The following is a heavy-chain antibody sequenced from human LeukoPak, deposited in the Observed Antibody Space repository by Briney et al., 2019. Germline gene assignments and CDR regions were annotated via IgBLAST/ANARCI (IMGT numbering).Heavy chain of an antibody. CDR1: GFTFSSYG. D-gene: IGHD2-15*01. CDR3: ARDLYCSGGSCPLGY. CDR2: ILYDGSNK. J-gene: IGHJ4*02. V-gene: IGHV3-30*03. Sequence: GGSLRLSCAASGFTFSSYGMHWVRQAPGKGLEWVAVILYDGSNKYYADSVKGRFTISRDNSKNTLYLQMNSLRAEDTAVYYCARDLYCSGGSCPLGYWGQGTLVTVSS.